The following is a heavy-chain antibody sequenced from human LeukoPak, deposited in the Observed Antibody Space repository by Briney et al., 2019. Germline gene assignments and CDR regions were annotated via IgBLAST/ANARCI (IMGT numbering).Heavy chain of an antibody. CDR1: GFTFSSYA. J-gene: IGHJ4*02. CDR2: ISGSGGST. CDR3: AKEVLRYFDWSDY. Sequence: GGSLRLSCAASGFTFSSYAMSWVRQAPGKGLEWVATISGSGGSTYYADSVRGRFTISRDRSKNTVYLQMNSLRAEDTATYYCAKEVLRYFDWSDYWGQGTLVTVSS. D-gene: IGHD3-9*01. V-gene: IGHV3-23*01.